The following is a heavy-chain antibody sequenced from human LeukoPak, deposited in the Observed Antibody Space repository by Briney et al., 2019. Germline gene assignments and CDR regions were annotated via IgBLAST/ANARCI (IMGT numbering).Heavy chain of an antibody. CDR2: ISYDGSNK. D-gene: IGHD2-2*01. CDR3: ARDYSQLLIDY. Sequence: GRSLRLSCAASGFTFSSYAMHWVRQAPGKGLEWVAVISYDGSNKYYADSVKGRFTISRDNSKNTPYLQMNSLRAEDTAVYYCARDYSQLLIDYWGQGTLVTVSS. CDR1: GFTFSSYA. J-gene: IGHJ4*02. V-gene: IGHV3-30*04.